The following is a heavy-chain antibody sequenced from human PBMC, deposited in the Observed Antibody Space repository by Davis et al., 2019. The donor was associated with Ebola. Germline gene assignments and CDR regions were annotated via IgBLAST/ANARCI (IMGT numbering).Heavy chain of an antibody. J-gene: IGHJ3*02. V-gene: IGHV4-39*01. CDR1: GGSFSGYY. D-gene: IGHD1-26*01. CDR3: VRHPVGLSDAFDI. CDR2: IYYSGTT. Sequence: SETLSLTCAVYGGSFSGYYWGWIRQPPGKGLEWMGSIYYSGTTYDNPPLKSRVTVSVDRSKNQFSLRLTSVTAADTAVYYCVRHPVGLSDAFDIWGQGRLVAVSS.